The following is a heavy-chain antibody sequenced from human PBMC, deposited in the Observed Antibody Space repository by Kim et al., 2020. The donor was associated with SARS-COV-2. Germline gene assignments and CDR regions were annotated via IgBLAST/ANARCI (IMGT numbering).Heavy chain of an antibody. Sequence: GGSLRLSCAASGFTFSSYWMHWVRQAPGKGLVWVSRINSDGSSTSYADSVKGRFTISRDNAKNTLYLQMNSLRAEDTAVYYCARVIWDSFGDYYYYGMDVWGQGTTVTVSS. D-gene: IGHD3-10*01. CDR1: GFTFSSYW. V-gene: IGHV3-74*01. CDR2: INSDGSST. J-gene: IGHJ6*02. CDR3: ARVIWDSFGDYYYYGMDV.